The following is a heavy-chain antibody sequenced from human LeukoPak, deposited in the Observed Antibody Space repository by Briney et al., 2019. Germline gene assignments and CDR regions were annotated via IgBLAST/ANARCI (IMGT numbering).Heavy chain of an antibody. J-gene: IGHJ6*03. CDR3: ARVSGTWGYFYMDV. CDR2: ISTYDGKT. V-gene: IGHV1-18*01. Sequence: ASVKVSRKPFGYAFTSHGFTWVRQAPGQGLEWMGWISTYDGKTDYAQNFQGRVTMTIDASTSTAYVEVRSLRSDDTAVYYCARVSGTWGYFYMDVWAKGSTVTVSS. D-gene: IGHD1-1*01. CDR1: GYAFTSHG.